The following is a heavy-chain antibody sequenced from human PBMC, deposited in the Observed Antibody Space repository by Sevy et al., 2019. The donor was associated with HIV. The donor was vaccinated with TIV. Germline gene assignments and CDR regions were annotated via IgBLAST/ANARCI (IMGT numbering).Heavy chain of an antibody. CDR2: IKSKTDGGTT. CDR1: GFTFSNAW. J-gene: IGHJ4*02. CDR3: TTGPSIAARGTLFDY. V-gene: IGHV3-15*01. D-gene: IGHD6-6*01. Sequence: GGSLRLSCAASGFTFSNAWMSWVRQAPGKGLEWVGRIKSKTDGGTTDYAAPVKGRFTISRDDSKNTLYLQMNSLKTEDTAGYYCTTGPSIAARGTLFDYWGQGTLVTVSS.